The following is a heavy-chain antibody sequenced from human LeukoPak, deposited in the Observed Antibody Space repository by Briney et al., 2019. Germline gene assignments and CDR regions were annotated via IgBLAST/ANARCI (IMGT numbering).Heavy chain of an antibody. CDR3: ARAIYCSGGSCYSSQYFDL. D-gene: IGHD2-15*01. CDR1: GGSISNYY. J-gene: IGHJ2*01. Sequence: SETLSLTCTVSGGSISNYYWSWIRQPPGKGLEWIGSIYHSGSTYYNPSLKSRVTISVDTSKNQFSLKLSSVTAADTAVYYCARAIYCSGGSCYSSQYFDLWGRGTLVTVSS. CDR2: IYHSGST. V-gene: IGHV4-38-2*02.